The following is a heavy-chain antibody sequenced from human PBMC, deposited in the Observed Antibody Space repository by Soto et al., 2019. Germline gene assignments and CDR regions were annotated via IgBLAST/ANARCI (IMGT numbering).Heavy chain of an antibody. V-gene: IGHV1-18*03. CDR2: INPDNGDT. CDR3: ARGVRVSAYLDYNMDV. CDR1: GYTFSNFG. Sequence: QVQLVQSGAEVKKPGASLKVSCKASGYTFSNFGVSWVRQAPGQGLEWIGWINPDNGDTNYGQKFQGRATMTTDTCTNTAYMDVRGRRSDDMAVYYCARGVRVSAYLDYNMDVCGEGTTVTVSS. D-gene: IGHD3-10*02. J-gene: IGHJ6*03.